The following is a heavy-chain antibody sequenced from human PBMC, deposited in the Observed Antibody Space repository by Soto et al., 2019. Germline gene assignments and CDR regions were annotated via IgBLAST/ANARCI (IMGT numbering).Heavy chain of an antibody. CDR1: GFTFSSYE. V-gene: IGHV3-48*03. D-gene: IGHD3-22*01. Sequence: EVQLVESGGGLVQPGGSLRLSCAASGFTFSSYEMNWVRQAPGKGLEWVAYISSSGSTIYYADSVKGRFTISRYKANNALNLKMKSLSTEDKAVNYYAKVYYSDSSGYYYDAFQIWDQRTMVTVSS. CDR3: AKVYYSDSSGYYYDAFQI. CDR2: ISSSGSTI. J-gene: IGHJ3*02.